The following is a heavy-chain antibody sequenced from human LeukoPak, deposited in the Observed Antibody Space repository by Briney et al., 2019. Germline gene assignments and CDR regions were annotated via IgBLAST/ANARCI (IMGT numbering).Heavy chain of an antibody. CDR3: ARAKAIFGVVMAQYYYGMDV. V-gene: IGHV1-3*01. CDR1: GYTFTSYA. Sequence: GASVKVSCKASGYTFTSYAMHWVRQAPGQRLEWMGWINAGNGNTKYSQKFQGRVTITRDTSASTAHMELSSLRSEDTAVYYCARAKAIFGVVMAQYYYGMDVWGQGTTVTVSS. D-gene: IGHD3-3*01. J-gene: IGHJ6*02. CDR2: INAGNGNT.